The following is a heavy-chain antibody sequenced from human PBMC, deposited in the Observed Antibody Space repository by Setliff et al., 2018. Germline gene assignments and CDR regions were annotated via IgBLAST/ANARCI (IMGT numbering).Heavy chain of an antibody. CDR1: GGSMIGGHYY. J-gene: IGHJ4*02. D-gene: IGHD6-19*01. CDR2: IYYSGNT. CDR3: VRSSAPQVVLAADFDF. V-gene: IGHV4-31*03. Sequence: PSETLSLTCTVSGGSMIGGHYYWSWIRQLPGKGLEWIAYIYYSGNTYYNPSLKSRVTISVDTSKNQFSLKINSVTAADTAVYYCVRSSAPQVVLAADFDFWGQGTPVTVSS.